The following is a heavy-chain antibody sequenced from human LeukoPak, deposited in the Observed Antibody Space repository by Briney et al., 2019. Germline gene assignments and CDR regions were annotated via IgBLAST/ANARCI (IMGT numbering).Heavy chain of an antibody. CDR3: ARVAGLGEAAAGGVDY. D-gene: IGHD6-13*01. V-gene: IGHV1-69*13. Sequence: ASVKVSCKASGGTFSSYAISWVRQAPGQGLEWMGGIIPIFGTANYAQKFQGRVTITADESTSTAYMELSSLRSEDTAVYYCARVAGLGEAAAGGVDYWGQGTLVTVSS. J-gene: IGHJ4*02. CDR1: GGTFSSYA. CDR2: IIPIFGTA.